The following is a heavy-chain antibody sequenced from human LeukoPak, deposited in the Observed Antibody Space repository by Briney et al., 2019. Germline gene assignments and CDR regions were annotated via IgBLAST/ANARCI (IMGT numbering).Heavy chain of an antibody. V-gene: IGHV3-66*01. CDR3: ARAPYYYYYMDV. CDR2: IYSGGST. J-gene: IGHJ6*03. Sequence: GGSLRLSCAASGFTFSSYAMHWVRQAPGKGLEWVSVIYSGGSTYYADSVKGRFTISRDNSKNTLYLQMNSLRAEDTAVYYCARAPYYYYYMDVWGKGTTVTISS. CDR1: GFTFSSYA.